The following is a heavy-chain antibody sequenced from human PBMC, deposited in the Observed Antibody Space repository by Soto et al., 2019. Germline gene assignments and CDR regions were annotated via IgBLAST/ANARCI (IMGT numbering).Heavy chain of an antibody. CDR1: GYTFTSYG. CDR3: ASGDCSSTSCYRTLYYYYGMDV. D-gene: IGHD2-2*01. CDR2: ISAYNGNT. J-gene: IGHJ6*02. V-gene: IGHV1-18*01. Sequence: ASVKVSCKASGYTFTSYGISWVRQAPGQGLEWMGWISAYNGNTNYAQKLQGRVTMTTDTSTGTAYMELRSLRSDDTAVYYCASGDCSSTSCYRTLYYYYGMDVWGQGTTVTVS.